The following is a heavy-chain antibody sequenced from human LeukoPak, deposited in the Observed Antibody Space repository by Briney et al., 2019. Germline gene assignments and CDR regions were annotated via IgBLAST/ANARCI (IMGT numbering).Heavy chain of an antibody. D-gene: IGHD3-22*01. Sequence: SETLSLTCTVSGGSISSSSYYWGWIRQPPGKGLEWIGSIYYSGSAYYNPSLKSRVTISVDTSKNQFSLKLSSVTAADTAVYYCASLTSSSGYSIYYYYGMDVWGQGTTVTVSS. CDR2: IYYSGSA. V-gene: IGHV4-39*01. CDR1: GGSISSSSYY. J-gene: IGHJ6*02. CDR3: ASLTSSSGYSIYYYYGMDV.